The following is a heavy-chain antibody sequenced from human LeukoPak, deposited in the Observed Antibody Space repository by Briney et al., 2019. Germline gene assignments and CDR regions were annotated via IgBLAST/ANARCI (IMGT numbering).Heavy chain of an antibody. Sequence: PGGSLRLSCAGSGFQFNTYWISWIRQAPGKGLQWLGNIKEDGSETYYVGSLKGRLTISRDNAKNSSFLETSSLGVEDTAVYYCARDVGRFCTRGSCFSDAWGQGTLVTVSS. CDR1: GFQFNTYW. CDR3: ARDVGRFCTRGSCFSDA. V-gene: IGHV3-7*05. CDR2: IKEDGSET. J-gene: IGHJ5*02. D-gene: IGHD2-15*01.